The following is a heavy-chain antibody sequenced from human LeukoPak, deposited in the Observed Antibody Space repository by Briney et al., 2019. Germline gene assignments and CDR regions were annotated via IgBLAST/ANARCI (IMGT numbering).Heavy chain of an antibody. CDR2: ITQDGSEE. J-gene: IGHJ5*02. V-gene: IGHV3-7*01. CDR3: TRGGQKGGFEP. CDR1: GFTLSSYW. Sequence: GESLRLSCAASGFTLSSYWMSWVRQAPGKGLEWVANITQDGSEEYYVDSVKSRFPISRDNAKNSLYVQMRSLRAEAKAVYHCTRGGQKGGFEPWGQGTLVTVSS.